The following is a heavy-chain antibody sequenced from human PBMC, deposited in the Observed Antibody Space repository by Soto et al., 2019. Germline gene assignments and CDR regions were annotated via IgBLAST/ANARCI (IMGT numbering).Heavy chain of an antibody. J-gene: IGHJ6*02. CDR1: GFTFSSYW. CDR3: ARENYYYYGMDV. V-gene: IGHV3-74*01. CDR2: INSDGSST. Sequence: EVQLVESGGGLVQPGGSLRLSCAASGFTFSSYWMHWVHQAPGKGLVWVSRINSDGSSTSYADSVKGRFTISRDNAKNTLYLQMNSLRAEDTAVYYCARENYYYYGMDVWGQGTTVTVSS.